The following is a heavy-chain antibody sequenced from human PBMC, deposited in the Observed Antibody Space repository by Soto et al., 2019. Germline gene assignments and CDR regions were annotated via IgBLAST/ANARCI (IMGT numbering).Heavy chain of an antibody. D-gene: IGHD6-25*01. V-gene: IGHV4-34*01. CDR1: GGSFSGYY. J-gene: IGHJ6*02. CDR3: ARARYSSAPWWWYYYYGMEV. Sequence: ASETLSLTCAVYGGSFSGYYWSWIRQPPGKGLAWIGEINHSGSTNYNPSLKGRVTISVDTSKNQFSLLLGSVTAADTAVYYCARARYSSAPWWWYYYYGMEVGCQGTTVTVSS. CDR2: INHSGST.